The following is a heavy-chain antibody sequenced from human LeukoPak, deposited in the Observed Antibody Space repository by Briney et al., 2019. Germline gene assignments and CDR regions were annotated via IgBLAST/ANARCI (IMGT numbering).Heavy chain of an antibody. V-gene: IGHV3-66*01. CDR1: GFTVSNNY. CDR3: AKMNRYYYYMDV. CDR2: IYSGGST. J-gene: IGHJ6*03. Sequence: GGSLRLSCAASGFTVSNNYMNWVRQAPGKGLEWVSIIYSGGSTYYADSVKGRFTISRDNSKNTLYLQMNSLRVEDTAVYYCAKMNRYYYYMDVWGKGTTVTVSS.